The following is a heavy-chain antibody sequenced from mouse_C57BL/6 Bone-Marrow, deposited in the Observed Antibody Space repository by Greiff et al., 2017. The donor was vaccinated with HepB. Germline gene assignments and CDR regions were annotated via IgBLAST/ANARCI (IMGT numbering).Heavy chain of an antibody. Sequence: QVQLQQSGAELARPGASVKMSCKASGYTFTSYTMHWVNQRPGQGLEWIGYINPSSGYTKYNQKFKDKATLTADKSSSTAYMQLSSLTSEDSAVYYCVYYSWFAYGGQGTRVTVSA. CDR3: VYYSWFAY. J-gene: IGHJ3*01. CDR1: GYTFTSYT. CDR2: INPSSGYT. D-gene: IGHD1-1*01. V-gene: IGHV1-4*01.